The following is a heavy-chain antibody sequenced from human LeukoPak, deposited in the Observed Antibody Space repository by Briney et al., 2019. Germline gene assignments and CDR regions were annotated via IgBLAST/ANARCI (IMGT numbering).Heavy chain of an antibody. J-gene: IGHJ4*02. CDR3: ARGYDSSGYYTPIYFDY. D-gene: IGHD3-22*01. CDR1: GGSFSGYY. Sequence: PSETLSLTCAVYGGSFSGYYWSWIRQPPGKGLEWIGEINHSGSTNYNPSLKSRVTISVDTSKNQFSLKLSSVTAADTAVYYCARGYDSSGYYTPIYFDYWGQGTLVTVPS. V-gene: IGHV4-34*01. CDR2: INHSGST.